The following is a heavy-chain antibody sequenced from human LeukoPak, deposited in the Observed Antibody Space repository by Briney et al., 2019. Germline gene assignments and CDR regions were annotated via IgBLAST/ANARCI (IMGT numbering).Heavy chain of an antibody. CDR1: RGSISSGFYY. CDR2: IFISGST. Sequence: SQTLSLTCTVSRGSISSGFYYWNWIRQPAGKGLEWIGRIFISGSTNYNPSLKSRVTISVDTSKNQFSLKLTSVTAADTAVYYCAKDRRSGGHGDAFDIWGQGTMVTVSS. V-gene: IGHV4-61*02. CDR3: AKDRRSGGHGDAFDI. D-gene: IGHD3-3*01. J-gene: IGHJ3*02.